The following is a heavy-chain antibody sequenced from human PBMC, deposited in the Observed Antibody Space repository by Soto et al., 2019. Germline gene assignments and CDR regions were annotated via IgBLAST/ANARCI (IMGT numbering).Heavy chain of an antibody. D-gene: IGHD5-18*01. Sequence: ASVKVSCKASGYTFNGYGMHWVRQAPGQRLEWMGRINTGNGDTKYSQKFQGRVTLITDKSTTTVYMELSSLRSDDTAVYFCAKDGGKDGYFGNWFDPWGQGTLVTVSS. J-gene: IGHJ5*02. CDR1: GYTFNGYG. CDR3: AKDGGKDGYFGNWFDP. V-gene: IGHV1-3*04. CDR2: INTGNGDT.